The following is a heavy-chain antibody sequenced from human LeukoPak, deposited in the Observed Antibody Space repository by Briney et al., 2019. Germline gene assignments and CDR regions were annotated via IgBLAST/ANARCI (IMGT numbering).Heavy chain of an antibody. V-gene: IGHV4-59*01. J-gene: IGHJ5*02. CDR2: IYYSGST. D-gene: IGHD4-17*01. CDR3: ARGGYGDYGTRGNLFDP. Sequence: PSETLSLTCTVSGGSISNYYWSWIRQPPGKGLEWIGYIYYSGSTNYNPSLKSRVTISVDTSKNKFSLRLSSVTAADTAVYYCARGGYGDYGTRGNLFDPWGQGTLVTVFS. CDR1: GGSISNYY.